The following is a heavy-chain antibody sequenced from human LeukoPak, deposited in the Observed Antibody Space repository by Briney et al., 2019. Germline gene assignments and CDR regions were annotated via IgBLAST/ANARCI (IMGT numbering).Heavy chain of an antibody. CDR1: GYTFTNYG. V-gene: IGHV1-18*01. D-gene: IGHD2-8*01. J-gene: IGHJ4*02. CDR2: ISPYNGNA. Sequence: APVKVSCKTSGYTFTNYGISWVRQAPGQGLEWMGWISPYNGNAINAQKLQGRVTVTTDTTTSTAYMELRSLRSDDTAVYYCTRTVLDCKNGVCYDYWGQGTLVTVSS. CDR3: TRTVLDCKNGVCYDY.